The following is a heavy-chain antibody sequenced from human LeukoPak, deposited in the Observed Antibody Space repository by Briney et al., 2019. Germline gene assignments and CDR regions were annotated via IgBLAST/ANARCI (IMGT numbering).Heavy chain of an antibody. V-gene: IGHV3-33*01. CDR3: ARVPPYSSGWYRFDY. D-gene: IGHD6-19*01. Sequence: GGFLRLSCAASGFTFSSYGMHWVRQTPGKGLEWVAVIWYDGSNKYYADSVKGRFTISRDISKNTLYLQMNSLRAEDTAVYYCARVPPYSSGWYRFDYWGQGTLVTVSS. CDR2: IWYDGSNK. J-gene: IGHJ4*02. CDR1: GFTFSSYG.